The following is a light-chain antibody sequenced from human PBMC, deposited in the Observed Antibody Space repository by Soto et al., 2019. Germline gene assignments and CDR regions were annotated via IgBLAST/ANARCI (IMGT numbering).Light chain of an antibody. Sequence: DIQMTQSPSSVSASVGDRVTITCRASQGISSWLAWHQQKPGKAPKLLIYDASSLESGVPSRFSGSGSGTEFTLTISSLQPDDFATYYCQQYNSYSGTFGQGTKVDIK. J-gene: IGKJ1*01. V-gene: IGKV1-5*01. CDR2: DAS. CDR3: QQYNSYSGT. CDR1: QGISSW.